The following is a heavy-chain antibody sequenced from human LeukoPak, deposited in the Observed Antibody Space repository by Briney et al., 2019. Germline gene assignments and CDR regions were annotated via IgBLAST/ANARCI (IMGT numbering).Heavy chain of an antibody. CDR3: GRDAYGSGSSWFGY. CDR1: GFTFSSYS. D-gene: IGHD3-10*01. V-gene: IGHV3-48*01. J-gene: IGHJ4*02. Sequence: PGGSLRLSCAASGFTFSSYSMNWVRQAPGKGLEWVSYISSSSSTIYYADSVKGRFTISRDNAKNSLYLQMNSLRAEDTAVYYCGRDAYGSGSSWFGYWGQGTLVTVSS. CDR2: ISSSSSTI.